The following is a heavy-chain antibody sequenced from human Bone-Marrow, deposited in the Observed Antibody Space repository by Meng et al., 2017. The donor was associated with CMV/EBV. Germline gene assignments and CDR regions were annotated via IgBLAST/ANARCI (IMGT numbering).Heavy chain of an antibody. V-gene: IGHV3-30*02. J-gene: IGHJ3*02. Sequence: GGSLRLSCAASGFTFSSYGMHWVRQAPGKGLEWVAFIRYDGSNKYYADSVKGRFTISRDNSKNTLYLQMNSLRAEDTAVYYCAKILFGYDFWSGYQNSNDAFDIWGQGKMVPVSS. D-gene: IGHD3-3*01. CDR3: AKILFGYDFWSGYQNSNDAFDI. CDR2: IRYDGSNK. CDR1: GFTFSSYG.